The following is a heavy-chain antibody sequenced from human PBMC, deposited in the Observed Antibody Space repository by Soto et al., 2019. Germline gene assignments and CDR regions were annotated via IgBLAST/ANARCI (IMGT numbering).Heavy chain of an antibody. CDR3: TPGASLYDRTTGDY. CDR2: VDRTGSPL. D-gene: IGHD1-1*01. J-gene: IGHJ4*02. V-gene: IGHV3-11*01. CDR1: GLTFSDYY. Sequence: RLSCAASGLTFSDYYMGWVRQAPGKGLEWISFVDRTGSPLSYADSVKGRFTISRDNAKNSLFLQMNSLRVEDTAVYSCTPGASLYDRTTGDYCGPGTQVT.